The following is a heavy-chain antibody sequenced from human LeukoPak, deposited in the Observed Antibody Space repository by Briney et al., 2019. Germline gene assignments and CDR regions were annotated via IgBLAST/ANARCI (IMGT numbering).Heavy chain of an antibody. D-gene: IGHD4-17*01. CDR3: ARTGSTVTMLYPFDH. J-gene: IGHJ4*02. CDR1: GGSISRSSYY. CDR2: IYYSGST. V-gene: IGHV4-39*07. Sequence: PSETLSLTCTVSGGSISRSSYYWGWIRQPPGKGLEWIGSIYYSGSTYYNPSLKSRVSISVDTSKNQLSLKLSSVTAADTAVYYCARTGSTVTMLYPFDHWGQGTLVTVSS.